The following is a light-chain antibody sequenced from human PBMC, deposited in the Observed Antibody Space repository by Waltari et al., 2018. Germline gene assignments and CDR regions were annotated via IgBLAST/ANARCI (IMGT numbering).Light chain of an antibody. CDR3: LLFYGGAYV. Sequence: QTVVTQEPSLTVSPGGTVTLTCASSTGAVTSGYFPTWFQQRPGQPPRSLIYSANNNHPWTPARFSGSLIGGKAALTLSGVQPEDEADYYCLLFYGGAYVFGTGTKLTVL. CDR1: TGAVTSGYF. J-gene: IGLJ1*01. CDR2: SAN. V-gene: IGLV7-43*01.